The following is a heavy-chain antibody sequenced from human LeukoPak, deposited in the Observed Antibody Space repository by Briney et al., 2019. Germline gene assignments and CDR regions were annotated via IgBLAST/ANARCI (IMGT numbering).Heavy chain of an antibody. CDR1: GDSISSGSYY. Sequence: SETLSLTCTVSGDSISSGSYYWNWIRQPAGKGLEWIGRIYSSGSTNYNPSLKSRVTISLDTSKNQFSLKLSSVTAADTAVYYCARRGDVWGKGTTVTISS. V-gene: IGHV4-61*02. CDR3: ARRGDV. CDR2: IYSSGST. J-gene: IGHJ6*04.